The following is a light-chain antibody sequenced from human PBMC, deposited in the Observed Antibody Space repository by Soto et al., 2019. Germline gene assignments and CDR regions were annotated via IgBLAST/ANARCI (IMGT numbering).Light chain of an antibody. Sequence: EVVMTQAPATLSVSPGERATLSCWASQSIGTYLAWYQQKPGQAPRLLIYGASASATGIPARFSGSGSGTEFTLTISSLQSEDFAVYSCQQYNKWPWVTFGHGTMLEI. J-gene: IGKJ2*01. V-gene: IGKV3-15*01. CDR1: QSIGTY. CDR3: QQYNKWPWVT. CDR2: GAS.